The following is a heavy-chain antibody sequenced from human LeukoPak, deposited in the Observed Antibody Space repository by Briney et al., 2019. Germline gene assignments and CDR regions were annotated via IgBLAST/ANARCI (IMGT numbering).Heavy chain of an antibody. J-gene: IGHJ4*02. CDR1: GGSVSSGSYY. D-gene: IGHD3-9*01. Sequence: SETLSLTCTVSGGSVSSGSYYWSWIRQPPGKGLEWIGYIYYSGYTNYNPSLKSRVTISVDTSKNQFSLKLSSVTAADTAVYYCARTYYDILTGYYRTFDYWGQGTLVTVSS. V-gene: IGHV4-61*01. CDR3: ARTYYDILTGYYRTFDY. CDR2: IYYSGYT.